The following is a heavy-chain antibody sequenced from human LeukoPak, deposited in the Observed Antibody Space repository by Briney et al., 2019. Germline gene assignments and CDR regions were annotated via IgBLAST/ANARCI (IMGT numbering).Heavy chain of an antibody. CDR1: GYTFTGYY. Sequence: ASVKVSCKASGYTFTGYYMHWVRQAPGQGLEWMGWINPNSGGTNYAQKFQGRVTMTRDTSISTAYMELSRLRSDDTAVYYCARGYLVGLYGGNSEFGYWGQGNLVTVSS. V-gene: IGHV1-2*02. CDR3: ARGYLVGLYGGNSEFGY. CDR2: INPNSGGT. J-gene: IGHJ4*02. D-gene: IGHD4-23*01.